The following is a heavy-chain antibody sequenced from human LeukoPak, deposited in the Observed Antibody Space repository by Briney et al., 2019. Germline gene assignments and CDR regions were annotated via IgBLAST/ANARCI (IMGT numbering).Heavy chain of an antibody. Sequence: TSETPSLTCTVSGASISSSYWSWIRQPAGKGLEWIGRIYASGSTDYNPSLKSRVTMSVDTSKKRFSLKLTSVTAADTAVYYCARGVAVTSTPNYFDPWGQGTLVTVSS. CDR2: IYASGST. J-gene: IGHJ5*02. CDR1: GASISSSY. CDR3: ARGVAVTSTPNYFDP. V-gene: IGHV4-4*07. D-gene: IGHD2-15*01.